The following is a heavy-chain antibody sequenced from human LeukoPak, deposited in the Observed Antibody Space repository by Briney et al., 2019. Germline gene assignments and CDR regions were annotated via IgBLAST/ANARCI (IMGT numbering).Heavy chain of an antibody. Sequence: GGSLRLSCAASGFTFSSYSMNWVRQAPGKGLEWGSYISSSSSTIDYADSVKGRFTISRDNATNSLYLQMNSLRAEDTAVYYCARKIRCAVGDRYSTAYWGQGTLVTVSS. J-gene: IGHJ4*02. V-gene: IGHV3-48*04. CDR2: ISSSSSTI. CDR3: ARKIRCAVGDRYSTAY. D-gene: IGHD2-21*02. CDR1: GFTFSSYS.